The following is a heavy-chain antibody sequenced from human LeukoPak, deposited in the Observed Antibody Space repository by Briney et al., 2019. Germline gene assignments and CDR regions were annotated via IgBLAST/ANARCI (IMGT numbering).Heavy chain of an antibody. D-gene: IGHD1-26*01. J-gene: IGHJ3*02. V-gene: IGHV1-24*01. Sequence: ASVKVSCKASGGTFSSYAISWVRQAPGQGLEWMGGFDPEDGETIYAQKFQGRVTMTEDTSTDTAYMELSSLRSEDTAVYYCATRTSSGSHDAFDIWGQGTMVTVSS. CDR1: GGTFSSYA. CDR2: FDPEDGET. CDR3: ATRTSSGSHDAFDI.